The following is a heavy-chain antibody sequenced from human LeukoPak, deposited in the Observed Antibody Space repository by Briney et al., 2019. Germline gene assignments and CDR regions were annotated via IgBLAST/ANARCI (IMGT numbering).Heavy chain of an antibody. CDR3: ARERDGYRSGAFDI. J-gene: IGHJ3*02. CDR1: GGTFSSYA. V-gene: IGHV1-69*05. Sequence: SVKVSCKASGGTFSSYAVSWVRQAPGQGLEWMGGIIPIFGTANYAQKFQGRVTITTDESTSTAYMELSSLRYEDTAVVYCARERDGYRSGAFDIWGQGTMVTVSS. CDR2: IIPIFGTA. D-gene: IGHD5-24*01.